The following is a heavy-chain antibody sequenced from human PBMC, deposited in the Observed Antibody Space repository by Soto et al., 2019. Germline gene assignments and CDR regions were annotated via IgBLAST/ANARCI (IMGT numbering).Heavy chain of an antibody. CDR3: SRDGLSKWLPDF. J-gene: IGHJ4*02. CDR1: GGSFSGYY. V-gene: IGHV4-34*01. CDR2: ISHSGST. D-gene: IGHD5-18*01. Sequence: QVQLQQWGAGLLKPSETLSLTCAVYGGSFSGYYWSWIRQPPGKGLEWIGEISHSGSTNYNPSLKIRVTISIDTSKMQFSLRLSSVTAADTAVYYCSRDGLSKWLPDFWGLVTLVSVSS.